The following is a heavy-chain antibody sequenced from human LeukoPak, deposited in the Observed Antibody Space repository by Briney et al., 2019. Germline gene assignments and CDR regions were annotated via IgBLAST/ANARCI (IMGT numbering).Heavy chain of an antibody. CDR1: GGSISSYY. Sequence: SETLSLTCTVSGGSISSYYWGWIRQPPGKGLEWIGYIYYSGSTNYNPSLKSRVTISVDTSKNQFSLKLSSVTAADTAVYYCAGPTSSGWHGDFDYWGQGTLVTVSS. CDR2: IYYSGST. V-gene: IGHV4-59*01. D-gene: IGHD6-19*01. J-gene: IGHJ4*02. CDR3: AGPTSSGWHGDFDY.